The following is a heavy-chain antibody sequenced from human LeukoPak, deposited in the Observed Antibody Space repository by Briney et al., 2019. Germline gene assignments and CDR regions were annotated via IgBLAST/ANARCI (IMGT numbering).Heavy chain of an antibody. Sequence: ASVKVSCKVSGYTLTELSMHWVRQAPGKGLEWMGGFDPEDGETIYAQKFQGRVTMTEDTSTDTAYMELSSLRSEDTAAYYCATDFWSGFRGTYYMDVWGKGTTVTVSS. D-gene: IGHD3-3*01. CDR1: GYTLTELS. CDR2: FDPEDGET. CDR3: ATDFWSGFRGTYYMDV. V-gene: IGHV1-24*01. J-gene: IGHJ6*03.